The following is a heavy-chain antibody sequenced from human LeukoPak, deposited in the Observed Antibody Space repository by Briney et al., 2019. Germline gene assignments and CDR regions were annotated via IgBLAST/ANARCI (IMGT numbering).Heavy chain of an antibody. J-gene: IGHJ1*01. CDR3: PKDLLAWGCEY. V-gene: IGHV3-23*01. CDR2: IGGGRVT. D-gene: IGHD1-26*01. Sequence: LGGLLIPCCASCGFPISYNAICFRQPPREKLLGWVSVIGGGRVTYYADSVKGRFTISKDDSKSTLYLQMNSLRAEDTVVYYCPKDLLAWGCEY. CDR1: GFPISYNA.